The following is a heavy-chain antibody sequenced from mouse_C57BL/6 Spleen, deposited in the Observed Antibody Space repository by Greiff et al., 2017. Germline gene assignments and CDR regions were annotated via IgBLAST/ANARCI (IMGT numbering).Heavy chain of an antibody. V-gene: IGHV1-52*01. CDR2: IDPSDSET. CDR1: GYTFTSYW. J-gene: IGHJ4*01. CDR3: ARAKGGYAMDY. Sequence: QVQLQQPGAELVRPGSSVKLSCKASGYTFTSYWMHWVKQRPIQGLEWIGNIDPSDSETHYNQKFKDKATLTVDKSSSTAYMQLSSLTSEDSAVYYCARAKGGYAMDYWGQGTSVTVSS.